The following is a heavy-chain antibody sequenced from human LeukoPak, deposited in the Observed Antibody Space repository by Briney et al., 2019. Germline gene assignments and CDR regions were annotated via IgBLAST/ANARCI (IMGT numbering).Heavy chain of an antibody. CDR3: ARARYVNSFYAFDI. Sequence: SETLSLTCTVSGGSISSRSHYWVWIRQPPGKGLEWLGSIYYSGNTNYSPSLKSRVTIFGDTSKNQFFLKLSSVTAADTAVYYCARARYVNSFYAFDIWGQGTLVTVSS. J-gene: IGHJ3*02. V-gene: IGHV4-39*07. CDR1: GGSISSRSHY. D-gene: IGHD3-9*01. CDR2: IYYSGNT.